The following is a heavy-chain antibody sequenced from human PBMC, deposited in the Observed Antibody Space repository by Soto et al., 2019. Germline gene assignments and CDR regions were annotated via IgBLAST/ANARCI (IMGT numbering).Heavy chain of an antibody. CDR3: ARGGKSYCSGCSCPSPFDY. CDR1: GGSFSGYY. J-gene: IGHJ4*02. CDR2: INHSGST. V-gene: IGHV4-34*01. Sequence: QEQLQQWGAGLLKHSETLSLTCAVYGGSFSGYYWSWIRQPPGKGLEWIGEINHSGSTNYNPSLKSRVTISVDTSKNQFSLKLSSVTAAHTAVYYCARGGKSYCSGCSCPSPFDYWGQGTLVTVSS. D-gene: IGHD2-15*01.